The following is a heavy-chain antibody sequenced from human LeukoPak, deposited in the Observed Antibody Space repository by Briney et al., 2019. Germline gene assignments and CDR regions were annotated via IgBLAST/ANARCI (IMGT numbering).Heavy chain of an antibody. Sequence: GGSLRLSCSASGFTFNIYNVNWVRQAPGKGLEWVSYITRDSSSIYYGDSVKGRFTISRDNAKNSLYLQMNSLRVEDTAVYYCARDEGGLLYYYYMDVWGKGTTVTVSS. CDR1: GFTFNIYN. CDR3: ARDEGGLLYYYYMDV. CDR2: ITRDSSSI. D-gene: IGHD1-26*01. J-gene: IGHJ6*03. V-gene: IGHV3-48*01.